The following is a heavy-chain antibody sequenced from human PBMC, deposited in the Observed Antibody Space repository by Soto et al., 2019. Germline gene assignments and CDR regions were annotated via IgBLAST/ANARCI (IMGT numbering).Heavy chain of an antibody. D-gene: IGHD3-9*01. J-gene: IGHJ3*02. CDR2: IYYIFST. CDR1: GGSISSYY. Sequence: SETLSLTCTVSGGSISSYYWSWIRQPPVNGLELIGYIYYIFSTNYNPSLKSRFTISLYTSKNHFSLKLISLTAADTAVYYCSRXSRDYDILTGYYRAFDIWGQGTMVTVSS. V-gene: IGHV4-59*01. CDR3: SRXSRDYDILTGYYRAFDI.